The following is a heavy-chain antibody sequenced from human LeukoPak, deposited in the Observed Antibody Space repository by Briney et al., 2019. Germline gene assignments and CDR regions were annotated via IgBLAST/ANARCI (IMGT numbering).Heavy chain of an antibody. D-gene: IGHD4/OR15-4a*01. J-gene: IGHJ4*02. CDR3: SRALTENGAKYYSDS. Sequence: GGSLRLSCTASGFTFGDYAMSWVRQAPGKGLEWVSLIRSKAFGGIPEYGASVKGRFTVSRGDSQRIAYLQMNSLKTEDTAVYYCSRALTENGAKYYSDSWGQGTLVTVSS. V-gene: IGHV3-49*04. CDR1: GFTFGDYA. CDR2: IRSKAFGGIP.